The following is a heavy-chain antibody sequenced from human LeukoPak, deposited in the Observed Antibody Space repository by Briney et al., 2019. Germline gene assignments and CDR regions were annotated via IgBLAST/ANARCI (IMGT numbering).Heavy chain of an antibody. D-gene: IGHD3-22*01. CDR2: IIPIFGTA. CDR3: AVVIAQHLFDY. Sequence: ASVKVSCKASGGTFSSYAISWVRQAPGQGLEWMGGIIPIFGTANYAQKFQGRVTITTDESTSTAYMELSSLRSEDTAVYYCAVVIAQHLFDYWGQGTLVTVSS. CDR1: GGTFSSYA. J-gene: IGHJ4*02. V-gene: IGHV1-69*05.